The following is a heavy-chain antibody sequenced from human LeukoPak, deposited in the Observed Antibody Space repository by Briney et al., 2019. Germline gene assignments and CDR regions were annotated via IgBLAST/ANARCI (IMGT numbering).Heavy chain of an antibody. CDR2: IYYSGST. CDR3: AKRNSAAAGAYDY. V-gene: IGHV4-59*01. J-gene: IGHJ4*02. D-gene: IGHD6-13*01. CDR1: GGSISSDY. Sequence: PSETLSLTCSVSGGSISSDYWSWIRQPPGKGLEWLGYIYYSGSTNYNPSLNSRVTISIDTSKNQFSLKLRSVTAADTAVYYCAKRNSAAAGAYDYWGQGTLVTVSS.